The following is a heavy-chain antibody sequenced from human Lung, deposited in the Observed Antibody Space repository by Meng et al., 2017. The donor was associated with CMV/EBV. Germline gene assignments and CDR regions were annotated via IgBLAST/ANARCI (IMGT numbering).Heavy chain of an antibody. CDR3: ARESDSSGSNGYFDY. J-gene: IGHJ4*02. D-gene: IGHD3-22*01. Sequence: ASXXVSCKASGYTFTDHYMHWVRQAPGQGLEWMGWINPDSGGTLYAHKFQGRVTVTRDTSISTAYMELSSLRSDDTAVYYCARESDSSGSNGYFDYWGQGXLVTVSS. CDR2: INPDSGGT. V-gene: IGHV1-2*02. CDR1: GYTFTDHY.